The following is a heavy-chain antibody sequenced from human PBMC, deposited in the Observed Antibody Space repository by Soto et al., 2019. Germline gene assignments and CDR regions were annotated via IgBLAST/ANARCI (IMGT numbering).Heavy chain of an antibody. V-gene: IGHV1-69*06. D-gene: IGHD1-26*01. J-gene: IGHJ4*02. CDR1: GGTFSSYA. CDR2: IIPIFGTA. Sequence: SVKVSCKASGGTFSSYAISWVRQAPGQGLEWMGGIIPIFGTANYAQKFQGRVTITADKSTSTAYMELSSLRSEDTAVYYCARRGIVGASNYFDYWGQGTLVTVSS. CDR3: ARRGIVGASNYFDY.